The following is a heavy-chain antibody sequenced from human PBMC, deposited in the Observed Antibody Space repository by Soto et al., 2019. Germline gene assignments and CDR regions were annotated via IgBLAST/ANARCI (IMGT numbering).Heavy chain of an antibody. D-gene: IGHD2-8*01. CDR2: IKQDGSEK. CDR3: ARYGLSLDY. V-gene: IGHV3-7*03. J-gene: IGHJ4*02. CDR1: GLTFSSYW. Sequence: PGGSLRLSCAASGLTFSSYWMTWVRQAPGKGLEWVANIKQDGSEKYYVDSVKGRFTISRDNAKNSLYLQMNSLRAEDTAVYYCARYGLSLDYWGQGTLVTVSS.